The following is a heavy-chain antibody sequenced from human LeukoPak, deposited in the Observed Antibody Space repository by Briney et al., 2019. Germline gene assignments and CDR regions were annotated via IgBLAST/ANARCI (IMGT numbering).Heavy chain of an antibody. V-gene: IGHV3-7*01. Sequence: TGGSLRLSYAASGFTFSSYAMSWVRQAPGKGLEWVANIKQDGSDKYYVDSVKGRFTMSRDNAKNSLFLQMNSLRAEDTAVYYCARDGGRKEDYWGQGTLVTVSS. J-gene: IGHJ4*02. D-gene: IGHD6-25*01. CDR2: IKQDGSDK. CDR3: ARDGGRKEDY. CDR1: GFTFSSYA.